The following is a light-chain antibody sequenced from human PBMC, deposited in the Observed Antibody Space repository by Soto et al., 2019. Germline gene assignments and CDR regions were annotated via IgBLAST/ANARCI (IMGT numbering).Light chain of an antibody. CDR3: HQHDNWFPFT. CDR2: GAS. J-gene: IGKJ5*01. V-gene: IGKV3-15*01. CDR1: QSVRSN. Sequence: EIVMTQSPATLSVSPGERATLSCRASQSVRSNLGWYQQKPGQAPRLLIYGASTRATGIPARFSGSGSGTEFTLTISSLQSQDSAVYYCHQHDNWFPFTFGQGTRLEIK.